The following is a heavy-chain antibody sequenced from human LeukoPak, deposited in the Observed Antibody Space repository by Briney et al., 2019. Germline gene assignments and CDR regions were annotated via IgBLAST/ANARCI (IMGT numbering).Heavy chain of an antibody. CDR3: ARSEGIAARFRY. J-gene: IGHJ4*02. CDR1: GGSFSGYY. CDR2: INYSGST. D-gene: IGHD6-6*01. V-gene: IGHV4-34*01. Sequence: SETLSLTCAVYGGSFSGYYWSWIRQPPGKGLEWIGEINYSGSTNYNPSLKSRVTISVDTSKNQFSLKLSSVTAADTAVYYCARSEGIAARFRYWGQGTLVTVSS.